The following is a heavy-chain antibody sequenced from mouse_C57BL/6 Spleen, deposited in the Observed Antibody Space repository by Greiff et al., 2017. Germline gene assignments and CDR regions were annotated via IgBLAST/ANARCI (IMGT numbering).Heavy chain of an antibody. CDR1: GYTFTSYW. J-gene: IGHJ4*01. CDR2: IYPGSGST. Sequence: QVQLQQPGAELVKPGASVKMSCKASGYTFTSYWITWVKQRPGQGLEWIGDIYPGSGSTNYNEKFKSKATLTVDTSSSTAYMQLSSLTSEDSAVYYCARSAHYYGSSYARDYWGQGTSVTVSS. D-gene: IGHD1-1*01. V-gene: IGHV1-55*01. CDR3: ARSAHYYGSSYARDY.